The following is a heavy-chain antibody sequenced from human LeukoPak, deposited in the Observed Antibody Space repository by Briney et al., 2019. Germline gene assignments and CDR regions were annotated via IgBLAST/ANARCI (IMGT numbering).Heavy chain of an antibody. CDR1: GFTLSTFG. J-gene: IGHJ6*03. CDR3: ARERSDYYYDSSGYYPAPTYYYYYMDV. Sequence: PGGSLRLSCAASGFTLSTFGMHWVRQAPGKGLEWVAVISYDGSNKHYADSVKGRVTISRDNSKNTLHLQMNSLRAEDTAVYYCARERSDYYYDSSGYYPAPTYYYYYMDVWGKGTTVTVSS. V-gene: IGHV3-30*03. CDR2: ISYDGSNK. D-gene: IGHD3-22*01.